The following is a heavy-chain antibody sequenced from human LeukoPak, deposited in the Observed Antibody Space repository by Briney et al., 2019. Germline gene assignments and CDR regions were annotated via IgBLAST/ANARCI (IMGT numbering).Heavy chain of an antibody. CDR3: AGEGIAAPPRFPMDV. D-gene: IGHD6-13*01. CDR1: GYTFTGYY. V-gene: IGHV1-2*04. J-gene: IGHJ6*02. CDR2: INPNSGGT. Sequence: ASVKVSCKASGYTFTGYYMHWVRQAPGQGLEWMGWINPNSGGTNYAQKFQGWVTMTRDTSISTAYMELSRLRSDDTAVYYCAGEGIAAPPRFPMDVWGQGTTVTVSS.